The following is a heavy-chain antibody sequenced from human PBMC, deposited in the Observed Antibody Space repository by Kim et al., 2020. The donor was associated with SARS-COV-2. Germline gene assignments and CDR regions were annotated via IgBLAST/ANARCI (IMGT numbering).Heavy chain of an antibody. Sequence: VKGRFTISRENAKNPLYLQMNSLRAGDTAVYYCARGNPGSGSFYYGMDVWGQGTTVTVSS. CDR3: ARGNPGSGSFYYGMDV. J-gene: IGHJ6*02. D-gene: IGHD3-10*01. V-gene: IGHV3-13*01.